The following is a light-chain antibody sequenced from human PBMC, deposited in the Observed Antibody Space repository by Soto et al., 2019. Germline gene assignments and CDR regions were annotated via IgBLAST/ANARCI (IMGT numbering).Light chain of an antibody. CDR2: DAS. J-gene: IGKJ1*01. CDR3: QQYGSSPWT. Sequence: EVALTQSPGTLALSPGARATLSCRASQSIANDYLTWYQQKPGRAPRVLIYDASTRATGIPDRFSGSGSGTDFTLTISRLEPGDFAVYYCQQYGSSPWTFGQGTKVDIK. V-gene: IGKV3-20*01. CDR1: QSIANDY.